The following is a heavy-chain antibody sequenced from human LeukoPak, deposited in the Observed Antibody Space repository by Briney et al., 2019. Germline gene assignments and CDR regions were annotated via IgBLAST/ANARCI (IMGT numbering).Heavy chain of an antibody. J-gene: IGHJ4*02. D-gene: IGHD5-12*01. Sequence: SETLSLTCTVSGGSISIYYWNWTRQPPGKGLEWIGYISYSGSTNYNPSLKSRVTISLDTSKNQFSLNLRSVTAADTAVYYCARGFDSKSTYFDYWGQGTLVTVSS. CDR3: ARGFDSKSTYFDY. V-gene: IGHV4-59*01. CDR1: GGSISIYY. CDR2: ISYSGST.